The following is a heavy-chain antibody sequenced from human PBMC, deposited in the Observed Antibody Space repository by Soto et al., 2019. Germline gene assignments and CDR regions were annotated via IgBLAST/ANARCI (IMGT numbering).Heavy chain of an antibody. J-gene: IGHJ5*02. V-gene: IGHV4-61*08. CDR3: ARDLKEYCSDGKCNWFDP. D-gene: IGHD2-15*01. CDR1: GGSISSGGYY. CDR2: ISYSGST. Sequence: PSETLSLTCTVSGGSISSGGYYWSWIRQHPGTGLEWIGHISYSGSTDYNPSLKSRVTISFDASKNQISLQVRSATAADAAVYYCARDLKEYCSDGKCNWFDPWGQGTLVTVSS.